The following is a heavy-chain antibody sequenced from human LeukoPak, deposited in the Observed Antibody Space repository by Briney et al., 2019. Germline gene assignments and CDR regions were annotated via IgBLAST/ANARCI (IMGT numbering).Heavy chain of an antibody. CDR2: IYYSGST. CDR3: ASGYDFWRY. CDR1: GGSISSYY. Sequence: PSETLSLTCAVSGGSISSYYWSWIRQPPGKGLEWIGYIYYSGSTNYNPSLKSRVTISVDTSKNQFSLKLSSVTAADTAVYYCASGYDFWRYWGQGTLVTVSS. V-gene: IGHV4-59*01. J-gene: IGHJ4*02. D-gene: IGHD3-3*01.